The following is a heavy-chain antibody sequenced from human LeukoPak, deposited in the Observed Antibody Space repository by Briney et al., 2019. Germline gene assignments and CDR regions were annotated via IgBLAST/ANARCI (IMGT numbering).Heavy chain of an antibody. CDR1: AYTFINSG. V-gene: IGHV1-8*03. Sequence: ASVKVSCKASAYTFINSGISWVRQATGQGLEWMGWMNPNSGNTGYAQKFQGRVTITRNTSISTAYMELSSLRSEDTAVYYCAGGLTYYDILTGYFRFDPWGQGTLVTVSS. CDR3: AGGLTYYDILTGYFRFDP. CDR2: MNPNSGNT. D-gene: IGHD3-9*01. J-gene: IGHJ5*02.